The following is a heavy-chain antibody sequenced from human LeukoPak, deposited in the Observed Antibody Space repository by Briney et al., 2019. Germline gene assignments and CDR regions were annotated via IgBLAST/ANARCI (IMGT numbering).Heavy chain of an antibody. V-gene: IGHV3-53*01. J-gene: IGHJ4*02. CDR3: ARERAYCGGDCYLSYFDY. CDR1: GFTVSSNY. D-gene: IGHD2-21*02. CDR2: IYSGGST. Sequence: PGGSLRLSCAASGFTVSSNYMSWVRQAPGKGLEWVSVIYSGGSTYYADSVKGRFTISRDNSKNTLYLQMNSLRAEDTAVYYCARERAYCGGDCYLSYFDYWGQGTLVTVSS.